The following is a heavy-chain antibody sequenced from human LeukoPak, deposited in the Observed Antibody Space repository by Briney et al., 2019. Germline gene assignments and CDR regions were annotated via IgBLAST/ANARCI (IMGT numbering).Heavy chain of an antibody. CDR1: GLTISNYW. CDR3: AREDDFWSGYYLPPGD. J-gene: IGHJ4*02. CDR2: INTDGSST. Sequence: PGGSLRLSCAASGLTISNYWMHWVRQAPGKGLVWVSLINTDGSSTSYADSVKGRFTISRDNAKNTLYLQMNSLRAEDTAVYYCAREDDFWSGYYLPPGDWGQGTLVTVSS. V-gene: IGHV3-74*01. D-gene: IGHD3-3*01.